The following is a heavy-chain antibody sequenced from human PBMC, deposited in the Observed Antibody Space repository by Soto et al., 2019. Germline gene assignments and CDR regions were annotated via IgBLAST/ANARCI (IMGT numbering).Heavy chain of an antibody. CDR1: GDTFTDYY. D-gene: IGHD2-21*02. Sequence: QVQLMQSGAEVKEPGASVKVSCKASGDTFTDYYIHWVRQAPGQGLEWMGTVNPSGGHTTYAQHFLGRVTMTRDTSTSTLYMELPSLTSDDTAIYYCARGGHVVVVTAALDYWGQGTLVTVSS. CDR3: ARGGHVVVVTAALDY. V-gene: IGHV1-46*01. J-gene: IGHJ4*02. CDR2: VNPSGGHT.